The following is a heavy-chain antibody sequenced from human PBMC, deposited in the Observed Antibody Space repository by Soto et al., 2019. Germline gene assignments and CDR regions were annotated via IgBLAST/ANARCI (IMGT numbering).Heavy chain of an antibody. J-gene: IGHJ4*02. V-gene: IGHV2-5*02. D-gene: IGHD2-2*01. Sequence: QITLKESGPTLVKPTQTLTLTCTFSGFSLSTTAEGVGWIRQPPGKALEWLALIYWDDDERYSPSLKSRLTITKDTSKNQVVLTMTNVDPVDTATYYCAHGSCSSADCYAKTYRDYCGQGILVTVSS. CDR2: IYWDDDE. CDR1: GFSLSTTAEG. CDR3: AHGSCSSADCYAKTYRDY.